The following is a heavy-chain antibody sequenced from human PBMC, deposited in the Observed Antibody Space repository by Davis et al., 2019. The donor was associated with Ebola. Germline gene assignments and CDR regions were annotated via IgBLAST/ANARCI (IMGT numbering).Heavy chain of an antibody. Sequence: GGSLRLSCAASGFNFISYWMSWVRQAPGKGLEWVATIKDDGSGKYYVDSVKGRFTISRDNAKSSLFLQMNSLRGDDTAVYSCGRGTAFEIWGQGAMVTVSS. V-gene: IGHV3-7*01. J-gene: IGHJ3*02. CDR2: IKDDGSGK. CDR1: GFNFISYW. CDR3: GRGTAFEI.